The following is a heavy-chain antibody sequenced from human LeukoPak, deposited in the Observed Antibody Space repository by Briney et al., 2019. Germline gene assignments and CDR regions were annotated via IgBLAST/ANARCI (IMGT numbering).Heavy chain of an antibody. D-gene: IGHD3-3*01. CDR3: ARGEERTYYDFWSGYYPDYYYYMDV. J-gene: IGHJ6*03. Sequence: RASVKVSCKASGYTFTSYDINWVRQATGQGLEWMGWMNPNSGNTGYAQKFQGRVTITRNTSISTAYMELSSLRSEDTAVYYCARGEERTYYDFWSGYYPDYYYYMDVWGKGTTVTVSS. CDR1: GYTFTSYD. CDR2: MNPNSGNT. V-gene: IGHV1-8*03.